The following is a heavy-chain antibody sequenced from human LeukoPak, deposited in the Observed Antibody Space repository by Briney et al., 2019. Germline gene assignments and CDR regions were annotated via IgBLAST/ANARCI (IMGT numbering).Heavy chain of an antibody. CDR2: IYPGDSET. CDR1: GYTFTTYW. CDR3: ASRKKGMATAGFDY. J-gene: IGHJ4*02. V-gene: IGHV5-51*01. Sequence: GESLKISCKTSGYTFTTYWIGWVRQMPGKGLEWMGIIYPGDSETRYSPSFQGQVTVSADRSISTAYLQWSSLKASDTAMYYCASRKKGMATAGFDYWGQGTLVTVSS. D-gene: IGHD5-24*01.